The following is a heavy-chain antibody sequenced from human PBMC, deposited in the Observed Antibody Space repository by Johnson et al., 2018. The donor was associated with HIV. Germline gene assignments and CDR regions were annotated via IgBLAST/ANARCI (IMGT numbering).Heavy chain of an antibody. D-gene: IGHD5-24*01. Sequence: VQLVESGGGVAQPGRSMRLSCAASGFTVSSNYMSWVRQAPGKGLEWVSVIYSGGSTYYADSVKGRFTISRDNSKNTLYLQMNRLRAEDTAVYYCAREWLYGFDIWGQGTMVTVSS. CDR2: IYSGGST. CDR3: AREWLYGFDI. V-gene: IGHV3-66*01. CDR1: GFTVSSNY. J-gene: IGHJ3*02.